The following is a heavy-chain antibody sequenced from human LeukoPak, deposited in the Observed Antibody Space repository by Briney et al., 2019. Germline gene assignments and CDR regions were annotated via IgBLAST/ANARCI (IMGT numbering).Heavy chain of an antibody. CDR1: GYSFTSYW. CDR3: ARQRRSSGWPNDY. J-gene: IGHJ4*02. Sequence: HGESLKISCKGSGYSFTSYWIAWVRQMPGKGLEWMGIIHPDDSDTRYSPSFQGQVTITADKSISTAYLQWSSLKASDNAMYYCARQRRSSGWPNDYWGQGTLVTVSS. CDR2: IHPDDSDT. D-gene: IGHD6-19*01. V-gene: IGHV5-51*01.